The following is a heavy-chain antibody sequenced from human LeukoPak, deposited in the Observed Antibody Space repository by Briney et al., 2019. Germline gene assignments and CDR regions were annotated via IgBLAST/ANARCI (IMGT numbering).Heavy chain of an antibody. CDR2: IYRGDSDT. Sequence: KPGESLKISCEGSGYSCTSYWICLVRQMPGKRLEWMGIIYRGDSDTRYSPSFQGPVTIPATKSISTANLQCSSLKASDTATYSCAKRWYSSSPHDAFDIWGQGTMVTVSS. CDR3: AKRWYSSSPHDAFDI. D-gene: IGHD6-6*01. CDR1: GYSCTSYW. V-gene: IGHV5-51*03. J-gene: IGHJ3*02.